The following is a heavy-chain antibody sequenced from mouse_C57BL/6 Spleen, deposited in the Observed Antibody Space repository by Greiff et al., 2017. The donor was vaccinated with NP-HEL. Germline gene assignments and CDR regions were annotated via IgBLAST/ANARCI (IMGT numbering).Heavy chain of an antibody. CDR3: ARPFYGSSLYAMDY. CDR2: IDPSDSYT. V-gene: IGHV1-50*01. CDR1: GYTFTSYW. D-gene: IGHD1-1*01. Sequence: VQLQQSGAELVKPGASVKLSCKASGYTFTSYWMQWVKQRPGQGLEWIGEIDPSDSYTNYNQKFKGKATLTVDTYSSTAYMQLSSLTSEDSAVYYCARPFYGSSLYAMDYWGQGTSVTVSS. J-gene: IGHJ4*01.